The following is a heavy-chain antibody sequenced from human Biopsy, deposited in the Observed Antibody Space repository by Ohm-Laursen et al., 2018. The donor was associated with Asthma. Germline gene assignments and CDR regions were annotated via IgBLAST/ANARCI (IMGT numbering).Heavy chain of an antibody. V-gene: IGHV1-24*01. CDR2: HDHEEGGT. Sequence: ALVKVSCKAPGGTFSNFAISWVRQAPGQGLEWMGGHDHEEGGTVNARRFQGRVTMTEDTSTDTAYMELSSLSSDDTAVYYCASDFPKDYVRYNFQFWGQGTLVTVSS. CDR3: ASDFPKDYVRYNFQF. J-gene: IGHJ4*02. CDR1: GGTFSNFA. D-gene: IGHD4-17*01.